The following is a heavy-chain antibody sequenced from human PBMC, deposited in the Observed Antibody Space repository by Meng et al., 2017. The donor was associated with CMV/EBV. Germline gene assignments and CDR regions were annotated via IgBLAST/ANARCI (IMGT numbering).Heavy chain of an antibody. V-gene: IGHV4-34*01. CDR1: GGSFSGYY. D-gene: IGHD5-18*01. J-gene: IGHJ4*02. CDR3: ARDDSYGYSY. Sequence: GSLRLSCAVYGGSFSGYYWSWIRQPPGQGLEWIGEINHSGSTNYNPSLKSRVTISVDTSKNQFSLKLSSVTAADTAVYYCARDDSYGYSYWGQGTLVTVSS. CDR2: INHSGST.